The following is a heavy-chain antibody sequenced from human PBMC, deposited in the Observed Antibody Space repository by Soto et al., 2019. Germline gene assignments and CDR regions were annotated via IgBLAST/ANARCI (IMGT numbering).Heavy chain of an antibody. V-gene: IGHV3-23*01. CDR3: AGDPFYYASGF. Sequence: PGGSLRLSCAASGFTFSTFAMNWVRQAPGKGLEWVSGITGGSGFTFYADSVKGRFTISRDDSENTLFLQMSSLRAEDTAVYYCAGDPFYYASGFWGQGTLVTVSS. D-gene: IGHD3-10*01. CDR1: GFTFSTFA. J-gene: IGHJ4*02. CDR2: ITGGSGFT.